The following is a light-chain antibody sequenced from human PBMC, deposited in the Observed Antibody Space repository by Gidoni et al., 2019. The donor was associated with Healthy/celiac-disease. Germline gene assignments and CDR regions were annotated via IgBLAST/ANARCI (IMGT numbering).Light chain of an antibody. CDR3: QQYNNWPPYT. Sequence: EIVMTQSTATLSVSPGERATLSCRASQSVSSNLAWYQQKPGQAPRLLIYGASTRATGIPARFSGSGSGTEFTLTISSLQSEDFAVYYCQQYNNWPPYTFGQXTKLEIK. CDR2: GAS. J-gene: IGKJ2*01. V-gene: IGKV3-15*01. CDR1: QSVSSN.